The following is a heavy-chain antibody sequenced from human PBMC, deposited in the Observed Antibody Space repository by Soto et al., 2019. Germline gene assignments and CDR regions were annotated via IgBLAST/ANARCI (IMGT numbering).Heavy chain of an antibody. Sequence: QVQLVQSGAEVKKPGSSVKVSCKASGGTFSSYAISWVRQAPGQGLEWMGGIIPIFGTANYAQKFQGRVTITADKSTSTAYMELSSLRSEDTAVYYCARNPEVRSSGWPYYYYYGMDVWGQGTTVTVSS. V-gene: IGHV1-69*06. J-gene: IGHJ6*02. CDR2: IIPIFGTA. CDR3: ARNPEVRSSGWPYYYYYGMDV. D-gene: IGHD6-19*01. CDR1: GGTFSSYA.